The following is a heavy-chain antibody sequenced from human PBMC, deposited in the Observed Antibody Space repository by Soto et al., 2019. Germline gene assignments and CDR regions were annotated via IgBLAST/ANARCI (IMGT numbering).Heavy chain of an antibody. CDR2: IYYSGST. J-gene: IGHJ5*02. Sequence: SETLPLTCTFSGGSVSSYYWSWLRQPPGKGLEWIGYIYYSGSTNYNPSLKSRVTISVDTSKNQFSLKLRSVTAADTAVYYCARAGTTMVRGVISGWFDPWGQGTLVTVSS. V-gene: IGHV4-59*02. CDR3: ARAGTTMVRGVISGWFDP. D-gene: IGHD3-10*01. CDR1: GGSVSSYY.